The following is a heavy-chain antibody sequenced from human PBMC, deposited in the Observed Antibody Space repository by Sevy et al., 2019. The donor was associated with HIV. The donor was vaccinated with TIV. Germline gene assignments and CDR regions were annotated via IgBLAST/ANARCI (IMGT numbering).Heavy chain of an antibody. CDR2: IKQDGSEK. D-gene: IGHD5-12*01. CDR3: ARDGKWLRTSCFDY. J-gene: IGHJ4*02. CDR1: GFTFSSYW. V-gene: IGHV3-7*01. Sequence: GGSLRLSCAASGFTFSSYWMSWVRQAPGKGLEWVANIKQDGSEKYYVDSVKGRFTISRDNAKNSLYLQMNSLRAEDTDVYYCARDGKWLRTSCFDYWGQGTLVTVSS.